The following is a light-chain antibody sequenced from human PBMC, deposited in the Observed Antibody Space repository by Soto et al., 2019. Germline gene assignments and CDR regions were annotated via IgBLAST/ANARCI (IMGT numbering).Light chain of an antibody. J-gene: IGKJ1*01. Sequence: EIVLTQSPDTLSLFPGERATLSCRASQSVSSTYLAWYQQKPAQAPRPLISAASSRATGTPDRFSGSGSGTDFTLTISRLEPEDFAVYYCQQCGSSRWTFGEGTKVEIK. CDR2: AAS. CDR1: QSVSSTY. V-gene: IGKV3-20*01. CDR3: QQCGSSRWT.